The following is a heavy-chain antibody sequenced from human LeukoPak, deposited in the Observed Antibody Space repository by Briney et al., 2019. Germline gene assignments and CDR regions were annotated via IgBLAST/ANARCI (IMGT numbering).Heavy chain of an antibody. CDR3: ARPMTVMASDAFHF. CDR1: GYSFTSYW. V-gene: IGHV5-51*01. CDR2: IYPGVSDT. J-gene: IGHJ3*01. Sequence: GESLKISCKGSGYSFTSYWIGWVRQLPGKGLEWMGIIYPGVSDTRYSPSFQGQVTISADKSIDTAYLQWSSLKASDTAIYYCARPMTVMASDAFHFWGQGTLVSVSA. D-gene: IGHD2-21*02.